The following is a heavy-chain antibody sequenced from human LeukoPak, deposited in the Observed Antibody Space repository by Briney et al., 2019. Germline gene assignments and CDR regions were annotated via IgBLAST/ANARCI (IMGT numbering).Heavy chain of an antibody. Sequence: GGSLRLSCAASGFTFSTYWMSWVRQAPGKGLEWVANIKQDGSEKYYVDSVKGRFTISRDNAKNSLYLQMNSLRAEDTAVYYCARELDSGSYGAYFDYWGQGTLVTVSS. CDR2: IKQDGSEK. J-gene: IGHJ4*02. CDR3: ARELDSGSYGAYFDY. CDR1: GFTFSTYW. D-gene: IGHD1-26*01. V-gene: IGHV3-7*01.